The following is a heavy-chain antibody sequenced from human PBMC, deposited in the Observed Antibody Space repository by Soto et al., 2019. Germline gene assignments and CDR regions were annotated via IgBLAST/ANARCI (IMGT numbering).Heavy chain of an antibody. D-gene: IGHD2-8*01. CDR2: IFPGDSDN. CDR3: ESGYTTGPDAFDI. Sequence: GESLKISCKGSGYNFTNYWIGWVRQMPGKGLEWMGMIFPGDSDNKNSPSLQGQITMSVDKSDSSAYLQWRSLKASDTAMYYCESGYTTGPDAFDIWGQGTMVTVSS. CDR1: GYNFTNYW. J-gene: IGHJ3*02. V-gene: IGHV5-51*01.